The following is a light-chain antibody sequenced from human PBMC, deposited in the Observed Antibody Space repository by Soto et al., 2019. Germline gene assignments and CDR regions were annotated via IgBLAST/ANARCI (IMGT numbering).Light chain of an antibody. J-gene: IGLJ1*01. CDR3: CSYAGTYSYV. Sequence: QSALTKPRSVSGSPGQSVTISCTGTSSDVGAYNYVSWYQQHPGKAPKFMIYDVSKRPSGVPDRFSGSKSGNTASLTISGLPAEDEADYYCCSYAGTYSYVFGTGTKVTVL. CDR2: DVS. CDR1: SSDVGAYNY. V-gene: IGLV2-11*01.